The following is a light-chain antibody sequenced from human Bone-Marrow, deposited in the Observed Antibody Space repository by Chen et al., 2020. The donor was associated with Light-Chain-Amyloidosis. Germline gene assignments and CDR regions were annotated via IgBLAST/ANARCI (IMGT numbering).Light chain of an antibody. V-gene: IGLV1-44*01. J-gene: IGLJ3*02. CDR3: AAWDDSLNGRV. Sequence: QSVLPQPPSASGTPGQRVTIPCSGSNSNIGGNTVNWYQQLPGTAPKLLIFANNQRPSGVPDRFSGSKSGTSASLAISGLQSEDEAVYSCAAWDDSLNGRVFGGGTKLTVL. CDR2: ANN. CDR1: NSNIGGNT.